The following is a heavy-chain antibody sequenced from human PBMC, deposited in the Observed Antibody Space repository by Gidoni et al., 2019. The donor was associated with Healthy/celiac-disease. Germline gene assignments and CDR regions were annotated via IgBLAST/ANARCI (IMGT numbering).Heavy chain of an antibody. Sequence: EVQLVESGGGLVQHGRSLRLSWGACGLPFDDYAMHWVRQAPGKGLGWVSGISWNSGSIGYADSLKGRFTISRDNAKNSLYLQMNSLRAEATALYYFAKDLNYLYYYYGMDVWGQGTTVTVSS. J-gene: IGHJ6*02. V-gene: IGHV3-9*01. CDR1: GLPFDDYA. CDR3: AKDLNYLYYYYGMDV. D-gene: IGHD4-4*01. CDR2: ISWNSGSI.